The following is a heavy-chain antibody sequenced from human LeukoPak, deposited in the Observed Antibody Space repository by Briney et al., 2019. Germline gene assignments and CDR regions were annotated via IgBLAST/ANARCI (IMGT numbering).Heavy chain of an antibody. CDR2: ISGSGGST. J-gene: IGHJ2*01. Sequence: GGSLRLSCAASGFTFRSYAMSWVRQAPGKGLEWVSSISGSGGSTYYADSVRGRFTISRDNSKNTLYLQMNSLRAEDTAVYYCAKDGCGGDCSWYFDLWGRGTLVTVSS. V-gene: IGHV3-23*01. CDR1: GFTFRSYA. D-gene: IGHD2-21*02. CDR3: AKDGCGGDCSWYFDL.